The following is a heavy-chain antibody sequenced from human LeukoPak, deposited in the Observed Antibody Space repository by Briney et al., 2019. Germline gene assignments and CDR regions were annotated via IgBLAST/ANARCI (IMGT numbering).Heavy chain of an antibody. Sequence: GGSLRVSCAASGFTFGSYAMSWVRQAPGKGLEWVSVITGGGGITYHADSVKGRFTISRDNSKDTLYLQMNSLRAEDTAVYYCAKSRGGNFRDAFDIWGQGTRVTVSS. CDR3: AKSRGGNFRDAFDI. J-gene: IGHJ3*02. V-gene: IGHV3-23*01. CDR1: GFTFGSYA. CDR2: ITGGGGIT. D-gene: IGHD4-23*01.